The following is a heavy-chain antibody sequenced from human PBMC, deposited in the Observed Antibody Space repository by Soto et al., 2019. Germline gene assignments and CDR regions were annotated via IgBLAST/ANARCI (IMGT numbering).Heavy chain of an antibody. D-gene: IGHD4-17*01. Sequence: EVQLLESGGGLVQPGGSLRISCAASGFTFNTCAMSWVRQAPGKGLEWVSAIRGSGGRTYYADSVEGRFTISRDNYKHTLYLQMNSLRAEDTAVYYCAKDRGIDYGDQLDYWGQGTLVTVSS. CDR1: GFTFNTCA. CDR3: AKDRGIDYGDQLDY. V-gene: IGHV3-23*01. J-gene: IGHJ4*02. CDR2: IRGSGGRT.